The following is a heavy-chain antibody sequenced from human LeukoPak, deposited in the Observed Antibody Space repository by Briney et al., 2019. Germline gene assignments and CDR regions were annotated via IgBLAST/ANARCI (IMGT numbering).Heavy chain of an antibody. CDR3: ARLHGSGSYYNFRHFDY. D-gene: IGHD3-10*01. J-gene: IGHJ4*02. CDR1: GYSFTSYW. CDR2: IYPGDSDT. V-gene: IGHV5-51*01. Sequence: GESLKISCKGSGYSFTSYWIGWVRQMPGKGVEWMGIIYPGDSDTRYSPSFQGQVTISADKSISTAYLQWSSLKASDTAMSYCARLHGSGSYYNFRHFDYWGQGTLVTVSS.